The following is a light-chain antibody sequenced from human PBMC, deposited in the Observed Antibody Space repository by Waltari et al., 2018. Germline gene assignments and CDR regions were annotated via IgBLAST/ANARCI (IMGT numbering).Light chain of an antibody. CDR3: NSYAGSSSWV. V-gene: IGLV2-14*01. J-gene: IGLJ3*02. CDR2: DVS. Sequence: QSALTQPASVSGSPGQSITISCTGTSSDVGFYKYFSWYQQHPGKAPKLIIDDVSERPSGVSDRFSGSKSGNTASLTISGLQAEDEADYYCNSYAGSSSWVFGGGTKLTVL. CDR1: SSDVGFYKY.